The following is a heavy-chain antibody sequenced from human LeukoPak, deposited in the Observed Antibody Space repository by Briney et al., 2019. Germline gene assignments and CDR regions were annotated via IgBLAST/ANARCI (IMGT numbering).Heavy chain of an antibody. V-gene: IGHV1-2*02. CDR1: GYTFTGYY. D-gene: IGHD6-6*01. J-gene: IGHJ6*03. CDR2: INPNSGGT. CDR3: ARDRGFRYSSSSGDYYYYMDV. Sequence: GASVKVSCKASGYTFTGYYMHWVRQAPGQGLEWMGWINPNSGGTNYAQKFQGRVTITADESTSTAYMELSSLRSEDTAVYYCARDRGFRYSSSSGDYYYYMDVWGKGTTVTVSS.